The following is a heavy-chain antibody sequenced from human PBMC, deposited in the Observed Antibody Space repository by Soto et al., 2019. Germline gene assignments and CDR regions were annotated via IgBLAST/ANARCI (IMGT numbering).Heavy chain of an antibody. CDR3: SGCSGGACHQNYGMDV. Sequence: EVHLVESGGGLVKPGGSRRPSCAVSGFTFTSCTMIWVGQPPGKGLEWVSPISPSTSHIYYADSVKARFTISRDNAKNSLFLQMNSLRAEDTAVHYCSGCSGGACHQNYGMDVWGQGTTVTVSS. J-gene: IGHJ6*02. CDR2: ISPSTSHI. D-gene: IGHD2-15*01. V-gene: IGHV3-21*01. CDR1: GFTFTSCT.